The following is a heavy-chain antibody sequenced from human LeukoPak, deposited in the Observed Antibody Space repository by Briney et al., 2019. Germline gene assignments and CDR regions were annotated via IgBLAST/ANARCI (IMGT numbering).Heavy chain of an antibody. J-gene: IGHJ5*02. Sequence: SETLSLTCTVSGGSISSYYWSWIRQPPGKGLEWIGYIYYSGSTNYNPSLKSRVTISVDTSKNQFSLKLSSVTAADTAVYYCARGARAYSSGWFPSDWFDPWGQGTLVTVSS. CDR1: GGSISSYY. V-gene: IGHV4-59*08. D-gene: IGHD6-19*01. CDR2: IYYSGST. CDR3: ARGARAYSSGWFPSDWFDP.